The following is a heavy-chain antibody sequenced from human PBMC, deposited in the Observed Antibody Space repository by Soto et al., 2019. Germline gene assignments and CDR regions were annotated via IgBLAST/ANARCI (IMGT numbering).Heavy chain of an antibody. Sequence: SETLSLTSAVYGGSFSGYYWSWIRKPPGRGLEWIGEINHSGSTNHNPSLKSRVTISVDTSKNQFSLKLSSVTAADTAVYYCARGLRITIFGVASSNWFDPWGQGTLVTVSS. CDR3: ARGLRITIFGVASSNWFDP. J-gene: IGHJ5*02. CDR1: GGSFSGYY. CDR2: INHSGST. V-gene: IGHV4-34*01. D-gene: IGHD3-3*01.